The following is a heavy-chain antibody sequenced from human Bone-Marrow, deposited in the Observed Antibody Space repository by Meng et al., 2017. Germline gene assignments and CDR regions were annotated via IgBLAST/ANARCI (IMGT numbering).Heavy chain of an antibody. CDR2: INHSGST. V-gene: IGHV4-34*01. J-gene: IGHJ4*02. CDR3: ARAGYDSSGYYSYY. D-gene: IGHD3-22*01. CDR1: GGSFSGYY. Sequence: GSLRLSCAVYGGSFSGYYWSWIRQPPGKGLEWIGEINHSGSTNYNPSLKSRVTISVDTSKNQFSLKLSSVTAADTAVYYCARAGYDSSGYYSYYWGQGTLVTVSS.